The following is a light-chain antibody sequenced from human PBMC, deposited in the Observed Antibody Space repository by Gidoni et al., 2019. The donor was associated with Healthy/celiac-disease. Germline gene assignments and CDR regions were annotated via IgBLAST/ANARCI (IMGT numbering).Light chain of an antibody. J-gene: IGKJ4*01. Sequence: DIQVTQSPSFLSASVGDRVTITCRASQGISSYLPWYQTKPGKAPKLLIYAASTLQSVVPSRFSGSGSGTEFTLTISSLQPEDFATYYCQQLNSYPLTFGGGTKVEIK. CDR2: AAS. V-gene: IGKV1-9*01. CDR3: QQLNSYPLT. CDR1: QGISSY.